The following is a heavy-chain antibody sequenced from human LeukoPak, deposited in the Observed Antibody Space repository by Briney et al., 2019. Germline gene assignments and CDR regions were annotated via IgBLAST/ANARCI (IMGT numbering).Heavy chain of an antibody. CDR2: INHNGNVN. Sequence: GGSLRLSCAASGFTFSSYWMNWARQAAGRGLEWVASINHNGNVNYYVDSVKGRFTISRDNAKNSLYLQMSNWRAEDTAVYFCARGGGLDVWGQGATVTVSS. J-gene: IGHJ6*02. CDR3: ARGGGLDV. CDR1: GFTFSSYW. V-gene: IGHV3-7*03. D-gene: IGHD3-16*01.